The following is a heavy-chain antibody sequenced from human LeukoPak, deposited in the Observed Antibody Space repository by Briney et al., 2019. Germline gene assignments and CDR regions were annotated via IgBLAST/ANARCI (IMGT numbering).Heavy chain of an antibody. J-gene: IGHJ5*02. D-gene: IGHD2-8*01. CDR1: GGSISSSNW. CDR2: ISHSGST. Sequence: SGTLSLTCAVSGGSISSSNWWSWVRQPPGKGLEWIGEISHSGSTNYNPSLKSRVTISVDTSKNQFSLKLTSVTAADTVVHYCARTKSSWFDPWGQGTLVTVSS. CDR3: ARTKSSWFDP. V-gene: IGHV4-4*02.